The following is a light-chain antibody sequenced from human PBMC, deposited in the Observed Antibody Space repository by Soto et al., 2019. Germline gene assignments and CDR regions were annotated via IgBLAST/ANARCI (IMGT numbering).Light chain of an antibody. CDR3: QQHNKWPLT. V-gene: IGKV3-15*01. CDR1: QSVSSN. Sequence: EIMMTQSPGTLSASPGERATLSCRASQSVSSNLAWYQQKPGQAPRLLIYAVSTRATGIPARFTGSGSGTDFTLTLCSLQSEDFAVYYCQQHNKWPLTFGQGTKVEIK. CDR2: AVS. J-gene: IGKJ1*01.